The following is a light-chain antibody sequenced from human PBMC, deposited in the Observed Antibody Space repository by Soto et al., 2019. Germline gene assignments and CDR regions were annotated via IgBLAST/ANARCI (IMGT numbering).Light chain of an antibody. V-gene: IGLV3-21*04. CDR1: NIGSKS. J-gene: IGLJ1*01. CDR3: QVWDSSSDHLYV. Sequence: SYELTQPPSVSVAPGKTARITCGGNNIGSKSVHWYQQKPGQAPVRVIYYDSDRPSGIPERFSGSNSGNTATLTISRVEAGDEADYDWQVWDSSSDHLYVFGTGSKLTVL. CDR2: YDS.